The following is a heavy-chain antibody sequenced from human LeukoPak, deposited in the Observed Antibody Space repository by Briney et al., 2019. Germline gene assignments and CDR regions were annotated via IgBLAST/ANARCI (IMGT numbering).Heavy chain of an antibody. CDR1: GYTFTGYY. D-gene: IGHD3-22*01. J-gene: IGHJ4*02. CDR3: ARESPDSSGYYYGGY. V-gene: IGHV1-2*02. Sequence: GASVKVSCKASGYTFTGYYMHWVRQAPGQGLEWMGWINPNSGGTNYAQKFQGRVTMTRDTSISTAYMELSRLRSDDTAAYYCARESPDSSGYYYGGYWGQGTLVTVSS. CDR2: INPNSGGT.